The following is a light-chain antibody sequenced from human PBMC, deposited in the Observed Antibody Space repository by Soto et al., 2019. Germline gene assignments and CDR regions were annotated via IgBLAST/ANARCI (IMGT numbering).Light chain of an antibody. CDR1: SSDVGGYNY. CDR2: EVS. J-gene: IGLJ3*02. CDR3: SSYRSSNSQV. Sequence: QSALTQPASVSGSPGQSITISCTGTSSDVGGYNYVSWYQQHPGKAPKLMIYEVSNRPSGVSNRFSGSKSGNTASLTISGLQAEDEADYYCSSYRSSNSQVFGGGTKVTVL. V-gene: IGLV2-14*01.